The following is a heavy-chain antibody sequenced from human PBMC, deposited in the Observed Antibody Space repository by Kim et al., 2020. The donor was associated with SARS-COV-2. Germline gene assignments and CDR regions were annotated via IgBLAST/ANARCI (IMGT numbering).Heavy chain of an antibody. CDR3: ATGAVNCSGGSCYPPMYYYYGMDV. CDR1: GYTLTELS. Sequence: ASVKVSCKVSGYTLTELSMHWVRQAPGKGLEWMGGFDPEDGETIYAQKFQGRVTMTEDTSTDTAYMELSSLRSEDTAVYYCATGAVNCSGGSCYPPMYYYYGMDVWGQGTTVTVSS. D-gene: IGHD2-15*01. J-gene: IGHJ6*02. V-gene: IGHV1-24*01. CDR2: FDPEDGET.